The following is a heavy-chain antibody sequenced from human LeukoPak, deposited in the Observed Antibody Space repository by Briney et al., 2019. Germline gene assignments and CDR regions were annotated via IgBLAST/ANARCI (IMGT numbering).Heavy chain of an antibody. CDR1: GGSFSGYY. CDR3: ARGRYYDFWSGYPYLDY. CDR2: INHSGST. J-gene: IGHJ4*02. V-gene: IGHV4-34*01. D-gene: IGHD3-3*01. Sequence: SETLSLTCAVYGGSFSGYYWSWIRQPPGKGLEWIGEINHSGSTNYNPSLKSRVTISVDTSKNQFSLKLSSVTAADTAVYYCARGRYYDFWSGYPYLDYWGQGTLVTVSS.